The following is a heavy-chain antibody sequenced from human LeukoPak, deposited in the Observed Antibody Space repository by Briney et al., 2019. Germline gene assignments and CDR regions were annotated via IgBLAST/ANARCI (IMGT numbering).Heavy chain of an antibody. CDR1: GGSFGGYY. D-gene: IGHD6-19*01. V-gene: IGHV4-34*01. Sequence: SETLSLTCAVYGGSFGGYYWSWIRQPPGKGLEWIGEINDSGNSNYIPSLKSRVTISVDRSKNQFSLWLSSVTAAETVMYYCARNSMYSKSSGYNLWGQGNLVTVSS. J-gene: IGHJ1*01. CDR3: ARNSMYSKSSGYNL. CDR2: INDSGNS.